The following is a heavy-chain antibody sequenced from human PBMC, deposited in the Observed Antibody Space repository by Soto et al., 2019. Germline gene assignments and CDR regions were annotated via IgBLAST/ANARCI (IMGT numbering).Heavy chain of an antibody. CDR2: IYSGGTT. V-gene: IGHV3-53*02. Sequence: EVQLVETGGDLIPPGGSLRLSCAASGFILSSNHSSWVRQAPGKGLEWVSIIYSGGTTFYADSVKGRFTISRDNSKNTLYLQMNSLRAEDTAVYYCATSTWGFSDLFDYWGQGTLVTVSS. D-gene: IGHD7-27*01. CDR3: ATSTWGFSDLFDY. J-gene: IGHJ4*02. CDR1: GFILSSNH.